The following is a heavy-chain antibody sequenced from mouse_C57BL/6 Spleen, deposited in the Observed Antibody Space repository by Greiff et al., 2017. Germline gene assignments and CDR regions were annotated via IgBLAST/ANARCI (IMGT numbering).Heavy chain of an antibody. CDR2: IYPGDGDT. CDR3: ARREDYSPWFAY. J-gene: IGHJ3*01. V-gene: IGHV1-80*01. CDR1: GYTFTGYW. D-gene: IGHD2-12*01. Sequence: VQLQQSGAELMKPGASVKLSCKATGYTFTGYWIEWVKQRPGKGLEWIGQIYPGDGDTNYNGKFKGKATLTADKSSSTAYMQLSSLTSEDSAVYFCARREDYSPWFAYWGQGTLVTVSA.